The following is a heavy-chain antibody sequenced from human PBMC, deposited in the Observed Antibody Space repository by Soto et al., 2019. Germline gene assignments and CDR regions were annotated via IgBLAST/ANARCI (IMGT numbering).Heavy chain of an antibody. Sequence: QVQLVESGGGVVRPGTSLRLSCEGSGFSFSDYGMNWVRQAPGKGLEWVAVIWYDGSVRGYADSVKGRVTISRDISKNTLYLQMNSLRVEDTAVYFCARGGKWELLLRLWGQGTLVTVSS. V-gene: IGHV3-33*01. CDR3: ARGGKWELLLRL. J-gene: IGHJ4*02. CDR2: IWYDGSVR. CDR1: GFSFSDYG. D-gene: IGHD1-26*01.